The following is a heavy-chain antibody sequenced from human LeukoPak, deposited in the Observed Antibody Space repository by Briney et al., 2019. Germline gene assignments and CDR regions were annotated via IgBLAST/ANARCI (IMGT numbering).Heavy chain of an antibody. J-gene: IGHJ6*03. D-gene: IGHD1-1*01. V-gene: IGHV4-61*10. Sequence: PSETLSLTCSVSGGSISSGNYYWSWIRQPAGKGLEWIGRIFESRSTSYNPSLKSRVTISADTSKKQFSLKLRSVTAADTAVYYCARAVQLEPPPPLKGYYYMDVWGKGTTVTVSS. CDR1: GGSISSGNYY. CDR2: IFESRST. CDR3: ARAVQLEPPPPLKGYYYMDV.